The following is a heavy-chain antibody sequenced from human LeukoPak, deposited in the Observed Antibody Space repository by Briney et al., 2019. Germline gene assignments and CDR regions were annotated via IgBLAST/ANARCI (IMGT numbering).Heavy chain of an antibody. V-gene: IGHV4-34*01. D-gene: IGHD3-22*01. CDR3: ARGEGSRYSYDTSGYYYRYFDY. Sequence: SETLSLTCAVYGGSFSGYFWSWIRQPPGKGLEWIGEINHSVSTKYNPSLKSRVTISVDTSKNQFSLKLSSVTAADTAVYYCARGEGSRYSYDTSGYYYRYFDYWGQGTLVTVSS. J-gene: IGHJ4*02. CDR2: INHSVST. CDR1: GGSFSGYF.